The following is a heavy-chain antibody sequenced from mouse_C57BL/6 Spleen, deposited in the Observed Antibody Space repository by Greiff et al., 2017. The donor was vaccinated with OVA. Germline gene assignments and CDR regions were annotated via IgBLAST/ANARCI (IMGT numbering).Heavy chain of an antibody. CDR1: GFTFSSYA. Sequence: EVKLVESGEGLVKPGGSLKLSCAASGFTFSSYAMSWVRQTPEKRLEWVAYISSGGDYIYYADTVKGRFTISRDNARNTLYLQMSSLKSEDTAMYYCAAQGTGYAMCYWGQGASVTVSS. D-gene: IGHD3-2*02. CDR2: ISSGGDYI. J-gene: IGHJ4*01. V-gene: IGHV5S21*01. CDR3: AAQGTGYAMCY.